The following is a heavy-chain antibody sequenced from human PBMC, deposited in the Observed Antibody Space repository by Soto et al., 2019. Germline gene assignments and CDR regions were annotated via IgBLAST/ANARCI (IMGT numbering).Heavy chain of an antibody. V-gene: IGHV3-48*03. CDR2: ISSSGSTI. CDR1: GFTFSSYE. CDR3: ARDKPLITIFGVDYYYGMDV. Sequence: GGSLRLSCAASGFTFSSYEMNWVRQAPGKGLEWVSYISSSGSTIYYADSVKGRFTISRDNAKNSVYLQMNSLRSEDTAVYYCARDKPLITIFGVDYYYGMDVWGQGTTVTVSS. D-gene: IGHD3-3*01. J-gene: IGHJ6*02.